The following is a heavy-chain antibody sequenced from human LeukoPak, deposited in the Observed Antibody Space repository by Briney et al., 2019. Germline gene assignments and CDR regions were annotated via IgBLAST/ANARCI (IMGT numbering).Heavy chain of an antibody. J-gene: IGHJ5*02. CDR1: GGSISSSSYY. V-gene: IGHV4-39*07. CDR2: IYYSGST. Sequence: SETLSLTCTVSGGSISSSSYYWGWIRQPPGKGLEWIGSIYYSGSTYYNPSLKSRVTISVDTSKNQFSLKLSSVTAADTAVYYCARVGGMRPAAAKVLRANWFDPWGQGTLVTVSS. D-gene: IGHD6-13*01. CDR3: ARVGGMRPAAAKVLRANWFDP.